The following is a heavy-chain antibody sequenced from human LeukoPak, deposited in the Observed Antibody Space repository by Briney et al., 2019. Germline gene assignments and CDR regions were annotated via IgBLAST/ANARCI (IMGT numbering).Heavy chain of an antibody. Sequence: SETLSLTCTVSGGSISSSTYSWAWIRQPPGKGLEWIGTIYYTGSSYYNPSLKSRVTIAVDTSKNQFSLKLSSVTAADTAVYYCARGPPSGSYYFWGQGTLVTVSS. V-gene: IGHV4-39*01. CDR3: ARGPPSGSYYF. J-gene: IGHJ4*02. CDR2: IYYTGSS. CDR1: GGSISSSTYS. D-gene: IGHD1-26*01.